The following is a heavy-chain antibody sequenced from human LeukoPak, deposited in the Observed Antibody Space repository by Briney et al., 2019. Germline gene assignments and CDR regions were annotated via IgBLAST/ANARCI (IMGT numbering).Heavy chain of an antibody. CDR3: ARRGEYCGGDCYLAFDI. V-gene: IGHV1-2*02. CDR2: INPNSGGT. CDR1: GYTFTGYY. J-gene: IGHJ3*02. Sequence: ASVKVSCKASGYTFTGYYMHWARQAPGQGLEWMGWINPNSGGTNYAQKFQGRVTMTRDTSISTAYMELSRLRSDDTAVYYCARRGEYCGGDCYLAFDIWGQGTMVTVSP. D-gene: IGHD2-21*02.